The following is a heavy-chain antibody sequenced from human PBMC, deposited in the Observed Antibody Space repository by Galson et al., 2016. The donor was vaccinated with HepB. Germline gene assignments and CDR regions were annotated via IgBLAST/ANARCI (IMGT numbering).Heavy chain of an antibody. CDR1: GFTFSDYY. D-gene: IGHD5-18*01. V-gene: IGHV3-11*04. Sequence: SLRLSCAASGFTFSDYYMNWIRQAPGKGLEWVSYISSSGSYIYYADSVKGRFTISRDNSKNTLYLQMNSLRAEDTAVYYCAKDIRSYGLFGRFDYWGQGTLVTVSS. CDR2: ISSSGSYI. CDR3: AKDIRSYGLFGRFDY. J-gene: IGHJ4*02.